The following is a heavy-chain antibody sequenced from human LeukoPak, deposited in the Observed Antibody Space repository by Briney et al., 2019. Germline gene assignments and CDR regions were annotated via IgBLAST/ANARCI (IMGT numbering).Heavy chain of an antibody. J-gene: IGHJ4*02. D-gene: IGHD1-26*01. Sequence: GGPLRLSCAASGFTFSSYWMHWVRQAPGKGLVWVSRINTDGSSTNYADSVKGRFTISRDNAKNTLYLQMNSLRAEDTAVYYCARVRLSGSYYFDYWGQGTLVTVSA. CDR2: INTDGSST. CDR1: GFTFSSYW. V-gene: IGHV3-74*01. CDR3: ARVRLSGSYYFDY.